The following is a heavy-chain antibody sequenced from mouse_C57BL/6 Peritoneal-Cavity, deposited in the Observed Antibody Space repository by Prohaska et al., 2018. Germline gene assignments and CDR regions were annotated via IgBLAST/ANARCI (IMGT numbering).Heavy chain of an antibody. V-gene: IGHV1-26*01. Sequence: LHISCKASGYTFTDYYMNWVKQSHGKSLEWIGDINPNNVGNSYNQNFKGKATLTVDHTSSTADMRRRSMTAEVGVGYYCGRTLFAYWGQGTLVTVSA. CDR2: INPNNVGN. CDR3: GRTLFAY. J-gene: IGHJ3*01. CDR1: GYTFTDYY.